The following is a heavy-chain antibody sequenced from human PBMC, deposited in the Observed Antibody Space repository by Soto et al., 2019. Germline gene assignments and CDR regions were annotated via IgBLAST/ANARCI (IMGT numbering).Heavy chain of an antibody. D-gene: IGHD3-3*01. V-gene: IGHV3-9*01. Sequence: EVQLVESGGRLVQPGRSRRLSCVGTGLNFDDFSMHWVRQAPGKGLEWGSGITWNSRVLDYAESVKGRFTISRDNARNYLYLQMDSLRDEDTALYYCAKGRYDFWSPYYFDSWGQGTLVTVSS. CDR3: AKGRYDFWSPYYFDS. CDR2: ITWNSRVL. J-gene: IGHJ4*02. CDR1: GLNFDDFS.